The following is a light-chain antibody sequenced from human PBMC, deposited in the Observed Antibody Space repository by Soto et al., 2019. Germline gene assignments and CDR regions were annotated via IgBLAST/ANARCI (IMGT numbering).Light chain of an antibody. CDR2: GAS. J-gene: IGKJ2*01. V-gene: IGKV3-15*01. CDR1: QSVENF. CDR3: QQYNNWPPYT. Sequence: EIVLTQSPATLSLSPGDRATLSCRASQSVENFLAWYQQKRGQAPRLLIYGASTRATGIPARFSGSGSGTEFTLTISSLQSEDFAVYYCQQYNNWPPYTFGQGTKLEIK.